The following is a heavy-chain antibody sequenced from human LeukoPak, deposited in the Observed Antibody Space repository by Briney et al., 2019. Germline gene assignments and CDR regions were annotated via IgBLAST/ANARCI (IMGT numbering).Heavy chain of an antibody. CDR3: ARGGGGDGYKLNFDY. Sequence: SETLSLTCAVYGGSFSGYYWSWIRQPPGKGLEWIGEINHSGSTNYNPSLKSRVTISVDTSKNQFSLKLSSVTAADTAVYYCARGGGGDGYKLNFDYWGQGTLVTVSS. J-gene: IGHJ4*02. D-gene: IGHD5-24*01. CDR2: INHSGST. V-gene: IGHV4-34*01. CDR1: GGSFSGYY.